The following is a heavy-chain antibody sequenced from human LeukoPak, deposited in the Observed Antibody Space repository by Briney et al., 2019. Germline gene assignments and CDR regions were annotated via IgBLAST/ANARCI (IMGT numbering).Heavy chain of an antibody. CDR3: ARGGSSSSFDY. Sequence: GGSLRLSCAASGFSFSSYSMSWVRQAPGKGLEWVSSISSSSSYIYYADSVKGRFTISRDTAKNSLYLQMNSLRADDTGVYYSARGGSSSSFDYWGQGTLVTVSS. J-gene: IGHJ4*02. D-gene: IGHD6-6*01. CDR2: ISSSSSYI. V-gene: IGHV3-21*01. CDR1: GFSFSSYS.